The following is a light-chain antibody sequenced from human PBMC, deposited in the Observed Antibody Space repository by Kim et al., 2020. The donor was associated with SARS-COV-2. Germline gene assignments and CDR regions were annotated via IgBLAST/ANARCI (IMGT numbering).Light chain of an antibody. Sequence: PGQTASITCSGDKLGDQYACWYQQKPGQSPVLVIYQDSKRPSGIPERFSGSNSGNTATLTIRGTQAMDEADYYCQAWDSSTAVYVFGTGTKVTVL. CDR1: KLGDQY. V-gene: IGLV3-1*01. CDR2: QDS. CDR3: QAWDSSTAVYV. J-gene: IGLJ1*01.